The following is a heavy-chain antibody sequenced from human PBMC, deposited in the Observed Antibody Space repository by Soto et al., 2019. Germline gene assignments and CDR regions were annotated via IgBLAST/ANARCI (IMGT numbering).Heavy chain of an antibody. Sequence: EVQLLESGGGLVQPGGSLRLSCAASGVTFNSSAMNWVRQAPGKGLEWVSTISVSGGSTYYADSVKGRFTISRDNSKSTLFLHMNSLRAEATAVYYCAKASGSYYYPVDYWGQGTLVTVSS. V-gene: IGHV3-23*01. CDR1: GVTFNSSA. CDR3: AKASGSYYYPVDY. J-gene: IGHJ4*02. D-gene: IGHD3-10*01. CDR2: ISVSGGST.